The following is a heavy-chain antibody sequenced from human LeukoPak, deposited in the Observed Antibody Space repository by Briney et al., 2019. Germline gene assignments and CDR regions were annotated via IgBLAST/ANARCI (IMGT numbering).Heavy chain of an antibody. CDR3: AKDQYFVTGYYSHMDV. Sequence: ASVKVSCKASGGTFSSYAISWVRQAPGQGLEWMGGIIPILGTANYAQKFQGRVTITADKSTSTAYMELSSLRAEDTAVYYCAKDQYFVTGYYSHMDVWGKGTTVTISS. CDR1: GGTFSSYA. CDR2: IIPILGTA. V-gene: IGHV1-69*10. D-gene: IGHD2-21*02. J-gene: IGHJ6*03.